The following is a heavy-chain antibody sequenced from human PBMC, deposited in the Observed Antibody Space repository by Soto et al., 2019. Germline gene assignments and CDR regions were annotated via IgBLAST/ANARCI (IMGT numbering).Heavy chain of an antibody. V-gene: IGHV1-69*01. CDR3: ARGEGRDGYRMFDY. Sequence: RHSPGQGLEWMGGIIPIFGTANYAQKFQGRVTITADESTSTAYMELSSLRSEDTAVYYCARGEGRDGYRMFDYWGQGTLVTVSS. CDR2: IIPIFGTA. D-gene: IGHD5-12*01. J-gene: IGHJ4*02.